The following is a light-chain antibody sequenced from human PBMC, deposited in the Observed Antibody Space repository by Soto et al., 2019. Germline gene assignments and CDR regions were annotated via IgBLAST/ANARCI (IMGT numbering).Light chain of an antibody. CDR1: QDISSW. CDR3: QQANSLPWT. V-gene: IGKV1D-12*01. J-gene: IGKJ1*01. CDR2: AAS. Sequence: DIQMTQSPSSMSASVGDRVTITCRASQDISSWLGWYQQKPGKAPELLIYAASSLQSGVPSRFSGSGSGTSFTLTISSRQPEDFATYYCQQANSLPWTFGQGTKVEIK.